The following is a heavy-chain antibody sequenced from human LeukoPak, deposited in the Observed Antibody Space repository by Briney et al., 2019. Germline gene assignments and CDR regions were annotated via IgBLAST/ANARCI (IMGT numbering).Heavy chain of an antibody. J-gene: IGHJ5*02. CDR2: IIPIFGTA. D-gene: IGHD6-6*01. Sequence: GASVKVSCKASGGTFSSYAISWVRQAPGQGLEWMGGIIPIFGTANYAQKFQGRVTITADKSTSTAYMELSSLRSEDTAVYYCAASIAARFNWFDPWGQGTLVTVSS. CDR1: GGTFSSYA. CDR3: AASIAARFNWFDP. V-gene: IGHV1-69*06.